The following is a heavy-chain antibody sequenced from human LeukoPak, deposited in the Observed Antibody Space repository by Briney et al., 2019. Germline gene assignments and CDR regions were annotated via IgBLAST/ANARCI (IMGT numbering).Heavy chain of an antibody. CDR3: AKGPLIEVAGTTWDH. Sequence: GGSLRLSCAASGFTFSSYAMSWVRQAPGKGLEWVSAISGSGYNTYYADSVKGRFTISRDNSENTLYLQMNSLRVEDTAVYYCAKGPLIEVAGTTWDHWGQGTLVTVSS. CDR2: ISGSGYNT. CDR1: GFTFSSYA. V-gene: IGHV3-23*01. J-gene: IGHJ4*02. D-gene: IGHD6-19*01.